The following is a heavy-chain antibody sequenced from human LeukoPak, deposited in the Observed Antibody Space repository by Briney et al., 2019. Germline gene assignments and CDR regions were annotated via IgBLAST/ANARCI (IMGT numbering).Heavy chain of an antibody. J-gene: IGHJ4*02. V-gene: IGHV3-23*01. CDR1: GFTFSSYA. CDR3: AKALVVVVADGAPNFDY. CDR2: ISGSGGST. Sequence: GGSLRLSCAASGFTFSSYAMSWVRQAPGKGLEWVSAISGSGGSTYYADSVKGRFTISRGNSKNTLYLQMNSLRAEDTAVYYCAKALVVVVADGAPNFDYWGQGTLVTVSS. D-gene: IGHD2-15*01.